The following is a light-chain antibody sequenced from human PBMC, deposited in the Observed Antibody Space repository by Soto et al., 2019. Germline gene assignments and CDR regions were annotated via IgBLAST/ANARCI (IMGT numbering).Light chain of an antibody. J-gene: IGKJ1*01. CDR3: QQYSSYST. CDR1: QAISSW. V-gene: IGKV1-5*03. Sequence: DNQMTQAPSTLSASVGDRVTITCRASQAISSWLAWYQQKPGKAPKQLIYKASTLKSGVPSRFSGSGSGTEFTLTISSLQPEDFATYYCQQYSSYSTFGQGTKVDIK. CDR2: KAS.